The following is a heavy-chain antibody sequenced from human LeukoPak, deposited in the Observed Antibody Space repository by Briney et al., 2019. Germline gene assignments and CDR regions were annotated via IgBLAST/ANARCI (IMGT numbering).Heavy chain of an antibody. CDR3: ARVYCSSTSCQPYYYYYMDV. CDR1: GYTFTSYA. Sequence: ASVKVSCRASGYTFTSYAMNWVRQAPGQGLEWMGWINTNTGNPTYAQGFTGRFVFSLDTSVSTAYLQISSLKAEDTAVYYCARVYCSSTSCQPYYYYYMDVWGKGTTVTISS. D-gene: IGHD2-2*01. J-gene: IGHJ6*03. CDR2: INTNTGNP. V-gene: IGHV7-4-1*02.